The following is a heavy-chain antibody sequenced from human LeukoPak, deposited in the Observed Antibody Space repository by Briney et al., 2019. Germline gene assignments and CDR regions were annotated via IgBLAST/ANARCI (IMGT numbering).Heavy chain of an antibody. V-gene: IGHV3-15*01. D-gene: IGHD3-22*01. CDR3: TTAPPRYYYDTC. CDR1: GFTFSNAW. CDR2: IKSKTDGGTT. J-gene: IGHJ4*02. Sequence: GGSLRLSCAASGFTFSNAWMSWVRQAPGKGLEWVGRIKSKTDGGTTDYAAPVKGRFTISRDDSKNTLYLQMNSLKTEDTAVYYCTTAPPRYYYDTCWGQGTLVTVSS.